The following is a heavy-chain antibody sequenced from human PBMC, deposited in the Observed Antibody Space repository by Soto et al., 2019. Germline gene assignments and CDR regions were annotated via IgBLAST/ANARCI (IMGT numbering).Heavy chain of an antibody. J-gene: IGHJ4*02. V-gene: IGHV1-18*01. CDR2: ISAYNGNT. Sequence: ASVKVSCKASGYTFTSYGISWVRQAPGQGLEWMGWISAYNGNTNYAQKLQGRVTMTTDTSTSTAYMELRSLRSDDTAVYYCARAYDYVWGCYRTFDYWGQGTLVTVSS. D-gene: IGHD3-16*02. CDR1: GYTFTSYG. CDR3: ARAYDYVWGCYRTFDY.